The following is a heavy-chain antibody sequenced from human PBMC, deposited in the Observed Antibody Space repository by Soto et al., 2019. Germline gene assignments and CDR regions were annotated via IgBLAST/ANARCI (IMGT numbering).Heavy chain of an antibody. CDR3: ASGLVTTLHY. V-gene: IGHV4-30-2*01. Sequence: QLQLQESGSGLVKPSQTLSLTCAVSGGSISSGGYSWSWIRQPPGKGLEWIGNIYQSGSTYYNPSLKRRVTNSVDRSKYQFSLRLSSVTAADTAVYYGASGLVTTLHYWGQGTLVTVSS. D-gene: IGHD4-17*01. J-gene: IGHJ4*02. CDR2: IYQSGST. CDR1: GGSISSGGYS.